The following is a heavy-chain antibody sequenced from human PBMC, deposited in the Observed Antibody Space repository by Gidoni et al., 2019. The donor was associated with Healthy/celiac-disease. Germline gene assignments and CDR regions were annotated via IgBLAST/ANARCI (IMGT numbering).Heavy chain of an antibody. D-gene: IGHD3-10*01. J-gene: IGHJ6*02. CDR3: ARDRDYGSGSYGYYYYGMDV. V-gene: IGHV3-21*01. CDR2: ISSSSSYI. Sequence: EVQLVESGGGLVKPGGSLRLSCAAPGFTFSSHSINWVRQAPGKGLEWVSSISSSSSYIYYADSVKGRLTISRDNAKNSLYLQMNSLRAEDTAVYYCARDRDYGSGSYGYYYYGMDVWGQGTTVTVSS. CDR1: GFTFSSHS.